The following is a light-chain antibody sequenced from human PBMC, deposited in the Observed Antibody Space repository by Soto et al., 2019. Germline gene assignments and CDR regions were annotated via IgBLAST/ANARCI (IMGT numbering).Light chain of an antibody. CDR2: GAS. Sequence: EIVMTQSPATLSVSPGERATLSCRASESVSTNLAWYQQRPGQAPRLLMYGASTRATGIPARFSGSGSGTEFTLTISSLQADDFAPYYCQQYNNWPPRYTFGQGTKLEIK. J-gene: IGKJ2*01. CDR1: ESVSTN. V-gene: IGKV3-15*01. CDR3: QQYNNWPPRYT.